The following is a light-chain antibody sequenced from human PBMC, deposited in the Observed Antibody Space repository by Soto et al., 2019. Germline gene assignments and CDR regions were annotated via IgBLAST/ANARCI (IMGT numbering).Light chain of an antibody. V-gene: IGLV2-14*03. CDR2: DVS. CDR1: RSEIGNNNY. Sequence: QSALTQPDNVSGSPGPSIAISITAARSEIGNNNYVSSYQQRPCKVPKLIIHDVSDRPSGVSDRFSGSKSGNTAYLAITRLSAEDEADYYCSSYTSTSTYVFGTGTKVTVL. J-gene: IGLJ1*01. CDR3: SSYTSTSTYV.